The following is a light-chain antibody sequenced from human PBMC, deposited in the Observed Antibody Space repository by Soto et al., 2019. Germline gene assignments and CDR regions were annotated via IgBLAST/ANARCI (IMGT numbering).Light chain of an antibody. CDR2: DDN. V-gene: IGLV1-51*01. CDR3: GSWDSSLSAYV. Sequence: QEVTISCSGSSSNIGGNSVSWYQQLPGTAPKLLIYDDNKRPSGIPDRSSGSKSGTSATLGITGFQTGDEADYYCGSWDSSLSAYVFGTGTKVTVL. CDR1: SSNIGGNS. J-gene: IGLJ1*01.